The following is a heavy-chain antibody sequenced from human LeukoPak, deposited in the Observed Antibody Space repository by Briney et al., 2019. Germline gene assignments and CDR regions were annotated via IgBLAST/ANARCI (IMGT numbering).Heavy chain of an antibody. V-gene: IGHV3-21*01. CDR1: GFTFSSYT. J-gene: IGHJ5*02. D-gene: IGHD3/OR15-3a*01. Sequence: RPGGSLRLSCAASGFTFSSYTMNWVRQAPGKGLEWVSAISSTSTYTYYADSLKGRFTISRDNAKNSLYLQMNSLRVEDTAVYYCARDGQVTWFDPWGQGTLVTVSS. CDR3: ARDGQVTWFDP. CDR2: ISSTSTYT.